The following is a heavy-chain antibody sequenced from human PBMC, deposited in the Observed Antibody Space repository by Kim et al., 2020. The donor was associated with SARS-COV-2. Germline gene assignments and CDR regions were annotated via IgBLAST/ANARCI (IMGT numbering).Heavy chain of an antibody. CDR3: TRRGWELPGMIDY. CDR2: IRSKANSYAT. Sequence: GGSLRLSCAASGFTFSGSAMHWVRQASGKGLEWVGRIRSKANSYATAYAASVKGRFTISRDDSKNTAYLQMNSLKTEDTAVYYCTRRGWELPGMIDYWGQGTLVTVSS. J-gene: IGHJ4*02. V-gene: IGHV3-73*01. CDR1: GFTFSGSA. D-gene: IGHD1-26*01.